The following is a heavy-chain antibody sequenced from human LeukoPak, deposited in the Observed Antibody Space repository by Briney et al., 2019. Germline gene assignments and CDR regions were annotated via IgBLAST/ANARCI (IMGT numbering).Heavy chain of an antibody. CDR2: IYSGGST. D-gene: IGHD1-26*01. CDR3: ARDYLMGGTTGKAFDI. V-gene: IGHV3-53*05. CDR1: GFTVSRNY. J-gene: IGHJ3*02. Sequence: GGSLRLSCAAPGFTVSRNYMSWVRQAPGKGLEWVSVIYSGGSTYYADSAKGRFTISRDNSKNTLYLQMNSLRAEDTAVYYCARDYLMGGTTGKAFDIWGQGTMVTISS.